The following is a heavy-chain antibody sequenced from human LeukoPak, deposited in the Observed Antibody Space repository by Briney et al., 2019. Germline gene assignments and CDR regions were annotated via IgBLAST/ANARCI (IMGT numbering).Heavy chain of an antibody. V-gene: IGHV3-73*01. CDR1: GFTFSGSA. Sequence: GGSLRLSCAASGFTFSGSAMHWVRQASGKGLEWVGRIRSKANSYATAYAASVKGRFTISRDDSKNTAYLQMNSLKTEDTAVYYCTRLSEVGATDFDYWGQGTLVTVSS. CDR2: IRSKANSYAT. J-gene: IGHJ4*02. D-gene: IGHD1-26*01. CDR3: TRLSEVGATDFDY.